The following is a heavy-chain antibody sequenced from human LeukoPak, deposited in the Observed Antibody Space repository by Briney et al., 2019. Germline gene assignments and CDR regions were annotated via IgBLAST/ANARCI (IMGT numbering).Heavy chain of an antibody. D-gene: IGHD5-24*01. V-gene: IGHV3-21*04. Sequence: GESLRLSCAASGFTFSNYEMNWVRQAPGKGLQWVSSISSSSSYISYADSVKGRFTISRDNSKNTLYLQMNSLRAEDTAVYYCARSGYNRFDYWGQGTLVTVSS. CDR1: GFTFSNYE. CDR3: ARSGYNRFDY. CDR2: ISSSSSYI. J-gene: IGHJ4*02.